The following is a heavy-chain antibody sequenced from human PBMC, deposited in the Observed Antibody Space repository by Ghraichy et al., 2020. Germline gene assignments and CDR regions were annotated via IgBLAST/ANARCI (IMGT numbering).Heavy chain of an antibody. J-gene: IGHJ4*02. D-gene: IGHD6-19*01. V-gene: IGHV3-48*01. CDR2: ISSSSSTI. CDR3: ARALAVGGRYSSGCYFDY. CDR1: GFTFSSYS. Sequence: GGSLRLSCAASGFTFSSYSMNWVRQAPGKGLEWVSYISSSSSTIYYADSVKGRFTISRDNAKNSLYLQMNSLRAEDTAVYYCARALAVGGRYSSGCYFDYWGQGTLVTVSS.